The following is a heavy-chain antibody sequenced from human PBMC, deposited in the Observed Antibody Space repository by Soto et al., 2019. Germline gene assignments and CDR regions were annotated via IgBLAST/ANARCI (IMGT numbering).Heavy chain of an antibody. CDR2: INAGNGNT. D-gene: IGHD3-3*01. CDR3: ARGLRFLEWLLGYYYYYYMDV. Sequence: GASVKVSCKASGYTFTSYAMHWVRQAPGQWLDWMGWINAGNGNTKYSQKFQGRVTITRDTSASTAYMELSSLGSEDTAVYYCARGLRFLEWLLGYYYYYYMDVWGKGTTVTVSS. CDR1: GYTFTSYA. V-gene: IGHV1-3*01. J-gene: IGHJ6*03.